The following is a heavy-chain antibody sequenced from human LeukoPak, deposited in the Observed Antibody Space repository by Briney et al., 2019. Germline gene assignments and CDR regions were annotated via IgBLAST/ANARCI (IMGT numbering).Heavy chain of an antibody. V-gene: IGHV4-39*01. J-gene: IGHJ4*02. CDR3: ARTAAAERDIDY. CDR2: IYYSGST. Sequence: SETLSLTCTVSGGSISSSSYYWGWIRQPTGKELVWIGSIYYSGSTYYNPSLKSRVTISVDASKNQFSLKLSSVTAADTDVYYCARTAAAERDIDYWAREPWSPSPQ. CDR1: GGSISSSSYY. D-gene: IGHD6-13*01.